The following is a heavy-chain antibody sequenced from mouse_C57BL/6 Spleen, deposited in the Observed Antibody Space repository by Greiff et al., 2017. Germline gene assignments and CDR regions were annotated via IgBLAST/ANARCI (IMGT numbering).Heavy chain of an antibody. V-gene: IGHV1-53*01. CDR3: ARTPYYDYDEDYAMDY. CDR1: GYTFTSYC. CDR2: INPSNGGT. D-gene: IGHD2-4*01. J-gene: IGHJ4*01. Sequence: QVQLQQPGTELVKPGASVKLSCTASGYTFTSYCMHWVKQRPGQGLEWIGNINPSNGGTNYNEKFKSKATLTVDKSSSTAYMKLSSLTSEDAAVYYCARTPYYDYDEDYAMDYWGQGTSVTVSS.